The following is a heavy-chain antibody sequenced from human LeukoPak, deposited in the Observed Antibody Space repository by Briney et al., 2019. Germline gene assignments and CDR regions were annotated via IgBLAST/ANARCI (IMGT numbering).Heavy chain of an antibody. CDR1: GFTFNSYA. J-gene: IGHJ4*02. CDR3: AKRGGYETMAAFDY. V-gene: IGHV3-23*01. D-gene: IGHD3-10*01. CDR2: ISPGGSDT. Sequence: PGGSLRLSCAASGFTFNSYAMSWVRQAPGKGLEWVSAISPGGSDTYYADSVRGRFTISRDNSMNTLYLQMSSLRAEDSAVYYCAKRGGYETMAAFDYWGQGTLVTVSS.